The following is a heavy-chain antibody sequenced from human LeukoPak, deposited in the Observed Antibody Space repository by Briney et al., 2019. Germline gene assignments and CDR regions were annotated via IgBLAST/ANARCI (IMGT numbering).Heavy chain of an antibody. Sequence: SETLSLTCTVSGGSVSSGSYYWSWIRQPPGKGLEWIGHIYYSGSTNYNPSLKSRVTISVDTSKNQFSLKLSSVTAADTAVYYCARDRVGDYVSDYWGQGTLVTVSS. J-gene: IGHJ4*02. CDR1: GGSVSSGSYY. CDR2: IYYSGST. D-gene: IGHD4-17*01. CDR3: ARDRVGDYVSDY. V-gene: IGHV4-61*01.